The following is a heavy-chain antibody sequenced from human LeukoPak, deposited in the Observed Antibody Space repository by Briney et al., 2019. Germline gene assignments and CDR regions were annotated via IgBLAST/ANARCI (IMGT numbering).Heavy chain of an antibody. CDR3: ASEYYYVYDY. J-gene: IGHJ4*02. CDR1: GGSISSSSYY. D-gene: IGHD3-10*02. V-gene: IGHV4-39*07. CDR2: MYYSGST. Sequence: PSETLSLTCTVSGGSISSSSYYWGWSRQPPGKGLEWIGSMYYSGSTYYNPSLKSRVTISIDTSKNQFSLKLSSVTAADTAVYYCASEYYYVYDYWGQGTLVTVSS.